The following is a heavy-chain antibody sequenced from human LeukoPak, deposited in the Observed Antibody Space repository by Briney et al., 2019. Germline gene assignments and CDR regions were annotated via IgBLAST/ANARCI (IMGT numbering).Heavy chain of an antibody. J-gene: IGHJ4*02. V-gene: IGHV3-9*01. Sequence: GRSLRLSCAASGFTCDNYAMHWVRQAPGKGLEWLSIISWNSGYIGYADSVKGRFTISRDNAKKSLDLQMNSLRAEDTAFYYCAKVRGTYSSGYFFDYWGQGTLVTVSS. D-gene: IGHD6-19*01. CDR3: AKVRGTYSSGYFFDY. CDR1: GFTCDNYA. CDR2: ISWNSGYI.